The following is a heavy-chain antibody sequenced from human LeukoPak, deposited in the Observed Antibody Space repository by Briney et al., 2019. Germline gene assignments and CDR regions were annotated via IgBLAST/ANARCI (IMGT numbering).Heavy chain of an antibody. V-gene: IGHV3-30-3*01. J-gene: IGHJ4*02. CDR1: GFTFSSYA. CDR3: ARGQKYGDPPDY. Sequence: PWGSLRLSCAASGFTFSSYAMHWVRQAPGKGLEWVAVISYDGSNKYYADSVKGRFTISRDNSKNTLYLQMNSLRAEDTAVYYCARGQKYGDPPDYWGQGTLVTVSS. D-gene: IGHD4-17*01. CDR2: ISYDGSNK.